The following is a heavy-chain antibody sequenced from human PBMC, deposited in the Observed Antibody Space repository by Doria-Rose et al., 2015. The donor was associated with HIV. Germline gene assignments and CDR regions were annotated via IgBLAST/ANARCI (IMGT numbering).Heavy chain of an antibody. Sequence: SGPVLVKPTETLTLTCTVSGVSLSSPGMGVSWIRQPPGKVLEWLANIFSDDERSYNTSLKSRLTISRGTAKSQVVLTMTNMDPVDTATYYCARIKSSRWYHKYYFDFWGQGTLVIVSA. CDR1: GVSLSSPGMG. V-gene: IGHV2-26*01. D-gene: IGHD6-13*01. CDR2: IFSDDER. J-gene: IGHJ4*02. CDR3: ARIKSSRWYHKYYFDF.